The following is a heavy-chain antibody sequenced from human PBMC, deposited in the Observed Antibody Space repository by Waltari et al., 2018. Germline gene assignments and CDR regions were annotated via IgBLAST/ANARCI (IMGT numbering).Heavy chain of an antibody. CDR1: GGSFSGYY. CDR2: INHRETT. Sequence: QVQLQQWGAGLLKPSETLSLTCAVYGGSFSGYYWSWFRQPPGKGLEWIGEINHRETTNYNPSLKSRVTISVDTSKNHFSLNLGSVTAADTAVYYCARGGFGTDYWGQGTLVTVSS. CDR3: ARGGFGTDY. J-gene: IGHJ4*02. D-gene: IGHD3-10*01. V-gene: IGHV4-34*01.